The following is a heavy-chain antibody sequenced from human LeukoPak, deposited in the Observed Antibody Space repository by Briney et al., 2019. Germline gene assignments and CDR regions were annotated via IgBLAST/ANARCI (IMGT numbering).Heavy chain of an antibody. CDR1: GGSFSGYY. CDR3: AGGDYYYYMDV. CDR2: ISSSGSTI. V-gene: IGHV3-11*01. Sequence: LSLTCAVYGGSFSGYYWSWIRQAPGKGLEWVSYISSSGSTIYYADSVKGRFTISRDNAKNSLYLQMNSLRAEDTAVYYCAGGDYYYYMDVWGRGTTVTISS. J-gene: IGHJ6*03. D-gene: IGHD3-16*01.